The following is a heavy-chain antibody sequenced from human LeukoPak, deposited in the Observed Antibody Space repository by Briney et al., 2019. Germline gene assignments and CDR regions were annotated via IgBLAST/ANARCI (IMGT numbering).Heavy chain of an antibody. CDR1: GGTFSSYA. D-gene: IGHD3-9*01. V-gene: IGHV1-69*13. CDR3: ARERGDILTGFHAFDI. Sequence: GASVKVSRKASGGTFSSYAISWVRQAPGQGLEWMGGIIPIFGTANDAQKFQGRVTITADESTSTAYMELSSLRSEDTAVYYCARERGDILTGFHAFDIWGQGTMVTVSS. J-gene: IGHJ3*02. CDR2: IIPIFGTA.